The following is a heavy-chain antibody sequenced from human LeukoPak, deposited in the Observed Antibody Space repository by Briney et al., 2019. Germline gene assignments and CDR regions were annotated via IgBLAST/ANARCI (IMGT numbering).Heavy chain of an antibody. Sequence: PSDTLSLTCTLSGHSFSSYHWSWTRQPPGKGVEGIGYIYWCGSTDYNPSLKSRVTISVDTSKNQFSLKLSAVTAADTAVYYCARSEYSSSSGHFGYWGQGTRVTVS. CDR1: GHSFSSYH. CDR2: IYWCGST. J-gene: IGHJ4*02. D-gene: IGHD6-6*01. CDR3: ARSEYSSSSGHFGY. V-gene: IGHV4-59*08.